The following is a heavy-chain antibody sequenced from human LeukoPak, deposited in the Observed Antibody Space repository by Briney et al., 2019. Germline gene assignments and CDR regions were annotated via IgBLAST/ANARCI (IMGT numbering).Heavy chain of an antibody. D-gene: IGHD6-6*01. Sequence: SGGPLRLSCAASGFTFRNHWMHWVRQTPGKGPVWVSRISSDGSSTTYADSVKGRFTISRDNAKNTLYLQMNNLRAEDTAMYYCARDQRVTGRPDIDYWGQGTLVIVSS. V-gene: IGHV3-74*03. CDR3: ARDQRVTGRPDIDY. CDR2: ISSDGSST. CDR1: GFTFRNHW. J-gene: IGHJ4*02.